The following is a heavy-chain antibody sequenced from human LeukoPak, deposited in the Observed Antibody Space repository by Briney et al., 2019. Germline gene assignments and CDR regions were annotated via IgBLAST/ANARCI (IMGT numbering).Heavy chain of an antibody. D-gene: IGHD4-11*01. CDR1: GFTFSSYA. J-gene: IGHJ6*03. CDR2: ISGSGGST. V-gene: IGHV3-23*01. CDR3: AKAAMTTVTSGGYYYYMDV. Sequence: LGGSLRLSCAASGFTFSSYAMSWVRQAPGKGLEWVSAISGSGGSTYYADSVKGRFTISRDNSKNTLYLQMNSLRAEDTAVYYCAKAAMTTVTSGGYYYYMDVWGKGTTVTVSS.